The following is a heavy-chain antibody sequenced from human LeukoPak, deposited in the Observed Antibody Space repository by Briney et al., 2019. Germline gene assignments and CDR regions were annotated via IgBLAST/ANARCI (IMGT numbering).Heavy chain of an antibody. D-gene: IGHD3/OR15-3a*01. CDR2: ISRSGDNT. V-gene: IGHV3-23*01. J-gene: IGHJ6*02. Sequence: GGSLRLSCAASGFTFSGYAMSWVRQAPGKGLQWVSTISRSGDNTYYADSVKGRFTISRDNSKNTLYLQMNSLRAEDTAVYYCARGGVGLVIIPGWEYDYYGLDVWGQGTTVTVSS. CDR3: ARGGVGLVIIPGWEYDYYGLDV. CDR1: GFTFSGYA.